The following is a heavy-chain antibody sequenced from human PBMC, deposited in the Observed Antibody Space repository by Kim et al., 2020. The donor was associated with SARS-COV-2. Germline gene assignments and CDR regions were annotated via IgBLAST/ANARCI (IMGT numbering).Heavy chain of an antibody. CDR3: ARAAGGWPSDY. D-gene: IGHD6-19*01. J-gene: IGHJ4*02. V-gene: IGHV4-31*03. CDR2: ITYSGSP. Sequence: SETLSLTCTVSGDSITSGGYFWNLARHHPGKGLEHIGHITYSGSPYYNPSLKSRITMSVDTSQNRFSLELRFVTAADTAVYYCARAAGGWPSDYCGQGTLVTVSS. CDR1: GDSITSGGYF.